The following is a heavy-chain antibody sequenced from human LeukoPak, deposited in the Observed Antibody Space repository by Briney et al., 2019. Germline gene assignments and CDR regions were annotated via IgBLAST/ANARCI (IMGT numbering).Heavy chain of an antibody. D-gene: IGHD2/OR15-2a*01. J-gene: IGHJ4*02. CDR3: TRDRNQYHLFDY. Sequence: GGSLRLSCTASGFTFGDYAMSWVRQAPGKGLEWVGFIRSKAYGGTTEYAASVKGRFTISRDDSKSIAYLQMNSLKTEDTAVYYCTRDRNQYHLFDYWGQGTLVTAPS. V-gene: IGHV3-49*04. CDR2: IRSKAYGGTT. CDR1: GFTFGDYA.